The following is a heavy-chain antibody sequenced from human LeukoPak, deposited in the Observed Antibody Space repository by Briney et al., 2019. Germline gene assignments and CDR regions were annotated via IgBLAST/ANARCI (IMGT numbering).Heavy chain of an antibody. CDR2: ISGSGGST. J-gene: IGHJ4*02. CDR3: AKTQTATKPGPSDY. Sequence: GGSLRLSCAASGFTFSSYAMSWVRQARGKGLEWVSAISGSGGSTYYADSVKGRFTISRDNSKNTLYLQMNSLRAEDTAVYYCAKTQTATKPGPSDYRGQGTLVTVSS. V-gene: IGHV3-23*01. CDR1: GFTFSSYA.